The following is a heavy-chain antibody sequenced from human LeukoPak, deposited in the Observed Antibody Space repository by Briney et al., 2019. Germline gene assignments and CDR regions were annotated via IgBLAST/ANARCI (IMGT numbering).Heavy chain of an antibody. CDR2: IYSGGST. J-gene: IGHJ5*02. Sequence: GGSLRLSCAASGFTVSSNYMSWVRQAPGKGLEWVSVIYSGGSTYYADSVKGRFTISRDNSKNTLYLQMNSLRAEDTAVYYCARDIEASTSRGWSDPWGQGTLVTVSS. D-gene: IGHD2-2*01. V-gene: IGHV3-53*01. CDR3: ARDIEASTSRGWSDP. CDR1: GFTVSSNY.